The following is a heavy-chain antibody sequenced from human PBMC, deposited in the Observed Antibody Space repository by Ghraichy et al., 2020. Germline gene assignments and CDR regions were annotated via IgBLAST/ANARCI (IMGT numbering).Heavy chain of an antibody. J-gene: IGHJ6*02. CDR3: ARGGDYYGSGSYYNTPKKYYYYYGMDV. CDR2: MNPNSGNT. D-gene: IGHD3-10*01. V-gene: IGHV1-8*01. Sequence: ASVKVSCKASGYTFTSYDINWVRQATGQGLEWMGWMNPNSGNTGYAQKFQGRVTMTRNTSISTAYMELSSLRSEDTAVYYCARGGDYYGSGSYYNTPKKYYYYYGMDVWGQGTTVTVSS. CDR1: GYTFTSYD.